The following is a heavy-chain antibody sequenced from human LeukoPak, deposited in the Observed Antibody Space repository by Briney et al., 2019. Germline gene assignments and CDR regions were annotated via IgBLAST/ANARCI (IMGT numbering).Heavy chain of an antibody. V-gene: IGHV1-2*06. CDR3: VRGYSYGFYFDY. CDR2: INPNSGGP. Sequence: ASVKVSCKASGYTFTSHYIHWVRQAPGQGLEWMGRINPNSGGPNYRQKFQGTVTMTRDTSISAAYLELSNLRSDDTAAYYCVRGYSYGFYFDYWGQGSLVTVSS. CDR1: GYTFTSHY. D-gene: IGHD5-18*01. J-gene: IGHJ4*02.